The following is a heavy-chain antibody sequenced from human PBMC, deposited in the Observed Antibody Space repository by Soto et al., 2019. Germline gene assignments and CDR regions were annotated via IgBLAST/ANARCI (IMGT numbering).Heavy chain of an antibody. CDR1: GGSISSYY. Sequence: PSETLSLTCTVSGGSISSYYWSWIRQPPGKGLEWIGYIYYSGSTNYNPSLKSRVTISVDTSKNQFSLKLSSVTAADTAVYYCARSLNAILTGYWYYFDYWGQGTLVTVSS. CDR2: IYYSGST. V-gene: IGHV4-59*01. J-gene: IGHJ4*02. CDR3: ARSLNAILTGYWYYFDY. D-gene: IGHD3-9*01.